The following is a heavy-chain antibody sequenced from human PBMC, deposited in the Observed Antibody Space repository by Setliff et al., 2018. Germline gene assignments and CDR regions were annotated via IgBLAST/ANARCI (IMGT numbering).Heavy chain of an antibody. V-gene: IGHV1-2*02. J-gene: IGHJ4*02. CDR3: ARDSNYEGAYDY. CDR1: GYTFTGYY. Sequence: ASVKVSCKASGYTFTGYYMHWVRQAPGQGLEWMGWINPNSGGTNPAQKFQGRVTMTRDTSISTAYLQWSSLKASDTAMYYCARDSNYEGAYDYWGQGTLVTVSS. D-gene: IGHD4-4*01. CDR2: INPNSGGT.